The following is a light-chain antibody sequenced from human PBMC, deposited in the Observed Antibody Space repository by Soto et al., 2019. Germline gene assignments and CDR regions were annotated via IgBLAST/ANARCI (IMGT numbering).Light chain of an antibody. V-gene: IGLV2-14*01. CDR3: NSYATGNTRV. J-gene: IGLJ1*01. CDR2: EVS. Sequence: SALTQPASVSGSPGQSISISCTGSSSDIGDYDYVSCYQQHPGKAPKVLISEVSNRPSGVSNRFSGSKSGNTASLTISGLQAEDEADYYCNSYATGNTRVFGTGTKVTVL. CDR1: SSDIGDYDY.